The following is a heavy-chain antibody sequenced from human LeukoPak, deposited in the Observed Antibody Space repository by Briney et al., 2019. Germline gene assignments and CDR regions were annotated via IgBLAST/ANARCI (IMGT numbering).Heavy chain of an antibody. CDR2: IYYSGNT. V-gene: IGHV4-39*07. J-gene: IGHJ4*02. CDR3: ARGTLTTHFDY. CDR1: GGSISSSRYN. D-gene: IGHD4-17*01. Sequence: PSETLSLTCNVSGGSISSSRYNWGWIRRPPGKGLEWIGSIYYSGNTYYNPSLESRVTISVDTSKNVFSLRLTSMTAADTAIYYCARGTLTTHFDYWGQGTLVTVSS.